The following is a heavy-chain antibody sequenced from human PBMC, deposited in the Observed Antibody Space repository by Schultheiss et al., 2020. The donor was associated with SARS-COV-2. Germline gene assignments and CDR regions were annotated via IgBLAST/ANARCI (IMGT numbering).Heavy chain of an antibody. CDR2: ISYSGST. D-gene: IGHD3-22*01. J-gene: IGHJ3*02. Sequence: SETLSLTCTVSGGSISTPNYYWGWVRQPPGKGLEWIGGISYSGSTYYNPSLKSRVTISVDTSKNQFSLKLSSVTAADTAVYYCAVDSSGYLDAFDIWGQGTMVTVSS. CDR3: AVDSSGYLDAFDI. CDR1: GGSISTPNYY. V-gene: IGHV4-39*07.